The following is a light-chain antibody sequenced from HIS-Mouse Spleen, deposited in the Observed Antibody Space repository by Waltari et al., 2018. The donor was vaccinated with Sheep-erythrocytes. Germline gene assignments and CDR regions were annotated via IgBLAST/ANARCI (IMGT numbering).Light chain of an antibody. CDR3: QSYDSSNWV. J-gene: IGLJ3*02. Sequence: NFMLTQPHSVSESPGKTVTISCTRSSGSIASNYVQWYQQRPGSAPTTVVYEDNQRPSGVPELFSGSIDSSSNSASLTSAGLKTEDESDYYCQSYDSSNWVFGGGTKLTVL. V-gene: IGLV6-57*04. CDR1: SGSIASNY. CDR2: EDN.